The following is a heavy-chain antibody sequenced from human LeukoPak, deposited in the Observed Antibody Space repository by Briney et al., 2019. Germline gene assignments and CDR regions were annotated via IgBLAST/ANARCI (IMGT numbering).Heavy chain of an antibody. V-gene: IGHV4-59*08. Sequence: SETLSLTCTVSGGSMSNNYWSWIRQPPGKGMEGIGYVYYSGSADYNPSLKGRVSISVDTSRNQFSLRLSSVTAADTAVYFCARGGWSNDYWGPGTLVTVSS. D-gene: IGHD6-19*01. CDR3: ARGGWSNDY. CDR1: GGSMSNNY. CDR2: VYYSGSA. J-gene: IGHJ4*02.